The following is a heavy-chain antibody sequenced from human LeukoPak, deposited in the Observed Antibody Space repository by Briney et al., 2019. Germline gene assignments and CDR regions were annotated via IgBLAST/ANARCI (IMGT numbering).Heavy chain of an antibody. V-gene: IGHV3-23*01. Sequence: PGGSLRLSCAVSGITLSNYGMSWVRQAPGKGLEWVAGISGSGGGTNYADSVKGQFTISRDNPKNTLYLQMNGLRAEDTAVYFCAKRGVVIRVILVGFHKEAYYFDSWGQGALVTVSS. CDR3: AKRGVVIRVILVGFHKEAYYFDS. J-gene: IGHJ4*02. CDR2: ISGSGGGT. D-gene: IGHD3-22*01. CDR1: GITLSNYG.